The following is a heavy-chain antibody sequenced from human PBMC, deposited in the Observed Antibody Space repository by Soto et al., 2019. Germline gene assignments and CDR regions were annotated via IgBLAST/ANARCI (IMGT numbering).Heavy chain of an antibody. CDR1: GYTFTGYY. Sequence: ASVKVSCKASGYTFTGYYMHWMRQAPGQGLEWMGWINPNSGGTNYAQKFQGRVTMASDTSISTAYMELSSLRSDDTAVYYCARGSTMDPWGQGTLVTVSS. D-gene: IGHD1-1*01. CDR3: ARGSTMDP. J-gene: IGHJ5*02. CDR2: INPNSGGT. V-gene: IGHV1-2*02.